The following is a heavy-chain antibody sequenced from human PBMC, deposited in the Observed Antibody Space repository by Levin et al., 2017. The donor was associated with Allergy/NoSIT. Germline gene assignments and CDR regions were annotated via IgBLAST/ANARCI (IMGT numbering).Heavy chain of an antibody. CDR2: ISYDGSNK. CDR3: ARVSGPVLERLFDY. V-gene: IGHV3-30-3*01. J-gene: IGHJ4*02. CDR1: GFTFSSYA. Sequence: AGGSLRLSCAASGFTFSSYAMHWVRQAPGKGLEWVAVISYDGSNKYYADSVKGRFTISRDNSKNTLYLQMNSLRAEDTAVYYCARVSGPVLERLFDYWGQGTLVTVSS. D-gene: IGHD1-1*01.